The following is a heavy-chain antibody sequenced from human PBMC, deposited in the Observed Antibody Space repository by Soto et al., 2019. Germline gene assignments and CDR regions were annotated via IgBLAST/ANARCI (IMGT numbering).Heavy chain of an antibody. Sequence: GGSLRLSCAASGFTFSSYAMSWVRQAPGKGLEWVSAISGSGGSTYYADSVKGRFTISRDNSRNTLYLQMNSLRAEDTAVYYCAKSRAEWLSKGWFDPWGQGTLVTVS. V-gene: IGHV3-23*01. CDR2: ISGSGGST. CDR3: AKSRAEWLSKGWFDP. J-gene: IGHJ5*02. D-gene: IGHD3-3*01. CDR1: GFTFSSYA.